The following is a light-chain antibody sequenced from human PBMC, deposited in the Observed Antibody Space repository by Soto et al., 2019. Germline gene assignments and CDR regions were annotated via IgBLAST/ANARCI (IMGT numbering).Light chain of an antibody. CDR2: GAS. V-gene: IGKV3-20*01. Sequence: EIVLTQSPGTLSLSPGERATLSCRASQSVSSSYLAWYQQKPGQAPRLLIYGASSRATGIPDRFSGSGSGTDFTLTISRLEPEDFAVYYCQQYGSSPSWTVRQGTKV. CDR3: QQYGSSPSWT. J-gene: IGKJ1*01. CDR1: QSVSSSY.